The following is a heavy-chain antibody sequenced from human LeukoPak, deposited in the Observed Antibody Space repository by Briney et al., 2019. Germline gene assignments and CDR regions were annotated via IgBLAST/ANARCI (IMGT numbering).Heavy chain of an antibody. CDR3: ARDPQSWAAAGALFDY. D-gene: IGHD6-13*01. CDR1: GYTFTSYA. J-gene: IGHJ4*02. Sequence: ASVKVSCKASGYTFTSYAMNWVRQAPGQGLEWMGWINTNTGNPTYAQGFTGRFVFSLDTSVSTAYLQISSLKAEDTAVYYCARDPQSWAAAGALFDYWGQGTLVTVSS. V-gene: IGHV7-4-1*02. CDR2: INTNTGNP.